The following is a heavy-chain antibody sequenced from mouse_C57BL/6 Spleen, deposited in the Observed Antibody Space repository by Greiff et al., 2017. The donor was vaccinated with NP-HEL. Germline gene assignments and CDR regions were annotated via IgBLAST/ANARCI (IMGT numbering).Heavy chain of an antibody. CDR2: IWRGGST. CDR1: GFSLTSYG. CDR3: AKNGIYDGYYGFAY. Sequence: QVQLQESGPGLVQPSQSLSITCTVSGFSLTSYGVHWVRQSPGKGLEWLGVIWRGGSTDYNAAFMSRLSITKDNSKSQVFFKMNSLQADDTAIYYCAKNGIYDGYYGFAYWGQGTLVTVSA. V-gene: IGHV2-5*01. D-gene: IGHD2-3*01. J-gene: IGHJ3*01.